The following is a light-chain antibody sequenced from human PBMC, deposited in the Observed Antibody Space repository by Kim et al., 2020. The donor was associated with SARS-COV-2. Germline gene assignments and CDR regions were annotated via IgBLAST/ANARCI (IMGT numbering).Light chain of an antibody. V-gene: IGLV3-1*01. Sequence: LSPGQTASIACSGDKLGDKFVRWYQQKPGQSPALVIYQASRRPSGTPERFSGSLSGNTATLTISGTQAMDEADYFCQAWDSRSAVFGGGTQLTVL. J-gene: IGLJ3*02. CDR3: QAWDSRSAV. CDR2: QAS. CDR1: KLGDKF.